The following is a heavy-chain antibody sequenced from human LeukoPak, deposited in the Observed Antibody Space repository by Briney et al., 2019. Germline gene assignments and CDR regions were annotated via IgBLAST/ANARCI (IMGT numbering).Heavy chain of an antibody. J-gene: IGHJ4*02. D-gene: IGHD3-10*01. CDR1: GFTFSSYG. CDR3: ANTPIGSYYFDY. Sequence: RLGGSLRLSCAASGFTFSSYGMHWVRQAPGKGREGVAVISYDGSNKYYADSVKGRFTISRDNSKNTLYLQMNSLRAEDTAVYYCANTPIGSYYFDYWGQGTLVTVSS. V-gene: IGHV3-30*18. CDR2: ISYDGSNK.